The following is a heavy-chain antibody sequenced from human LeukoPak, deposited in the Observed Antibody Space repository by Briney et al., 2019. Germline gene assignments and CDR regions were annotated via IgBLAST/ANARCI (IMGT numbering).Heavy chain of an antibody. Sequence: PGRSLRLSCAASGFTFSSYGMHWVRQAPGKGLEWVAVIWYVGSNKYYADSVKGRFTISRDNSKNTLYLQMNSLRAEDTAVYYCAKVSPMGYCSSTSCYIDYWGQGTLVTVSS. CDR2: IWYVGSNK. D-gene: IGHD2-2*02. CDR1: GFTFSSYG. CDR3: AKVSPMGYCSSTSCYIDY. J-gene: IGHJ4*02. V-gene: IGHV3-33*06.